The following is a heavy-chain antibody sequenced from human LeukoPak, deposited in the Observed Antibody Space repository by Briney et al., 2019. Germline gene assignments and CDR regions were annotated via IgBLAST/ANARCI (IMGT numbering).Heavy chain of an antibody. CDR1: GGSISSYY. CDR2: IYTSGST. V-gene: IGHV4-4*09. D-gene: IGHD3-22*01. J-gene: IGHJ6*03. CDR3: ARHRVVTYYYYYYMDV. Sequence: PSETLSLTCTVSGGSISSYYWSWIRQPPGKGLEWIWYIYTSGSTNYNPSIHSRVTISVDTSKNQFSLKLSSVPAADTAVYYCARHRVVTYYYYYYMDVWGKGTTVTVSS.